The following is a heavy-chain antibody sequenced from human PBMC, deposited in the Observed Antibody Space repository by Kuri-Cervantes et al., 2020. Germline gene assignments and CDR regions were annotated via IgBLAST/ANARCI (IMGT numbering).Heavy chain of an antibody. CDR3: ARGPRYHYDYIWGSYRSNHFDY. V-gene: IGHV1-3*01. CDR2: INAGNGNT. D-gene: IGHD3-16*02. Sequence: ASVKVSCKASGYTFTSYAMHWVRQAPGQRLEWMGWINAGNGNTKYSQKFQGRVTITRDTSASTAYMELSSLRSEDTAVYYCARGPRYHYDYIWGSYRSNHFDYWGQGTLVTVSS. CDR1: GYTFTSYA. J-gene: IGHJ4*02.